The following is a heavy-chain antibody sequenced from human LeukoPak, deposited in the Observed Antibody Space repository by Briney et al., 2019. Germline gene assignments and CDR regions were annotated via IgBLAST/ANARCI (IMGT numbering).Heavy chain of an antibody. V-gene: IGHV4-59*12. D-gene: IGHD5-12*01. CDR2: INYSGSS. Sequence: SETLSLTCTVSGGSISTYYWSWIRQPPGKGLEWIGEINYSGSSNYNPSLKSRATISVDTSINQFSLKLNSLTAADTAVYYCARDRSAYDYDKRWFYYYMDVWGKGTTVTISS. J-gene: IGHJ6*03. CDR3: ARDRSAYDYDKRWFYYYMDV. CDR1: GGSISTYY.